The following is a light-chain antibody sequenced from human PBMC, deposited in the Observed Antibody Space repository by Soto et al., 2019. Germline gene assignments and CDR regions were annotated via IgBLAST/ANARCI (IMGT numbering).Light chain of an antibody. CDR2: GAS. V-gene: IGKV3-20*01. CDR1: QSVSSSY. J-gene: IGKJ1*01. Sequence: EIVLTQSPGALSLSPGERATLSCRASQSVSSSYLAWYQQKPGQAPRLLIYGASSRATGIPDRFSGSGSGTDFTLTIIRLEPADFAVYYCQQYGSSPRTFGQGTKVEIK. CDR3: QQYGSSPRT.